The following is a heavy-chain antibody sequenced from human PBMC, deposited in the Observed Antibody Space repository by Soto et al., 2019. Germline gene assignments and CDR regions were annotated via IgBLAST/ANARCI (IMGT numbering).Heavy chain of an antibody. J-gene: IGHJ4*02. Sequence: GGSLRLSCAASGFTFSSYAMSWVRQAPGKGLEWVSAISGSGGSTYYADSVKGRFTISRDNSKNTLYLQMNSLRAEDTAVYYCAKSPYYDSSGAYFDYWGQGTLVTVSS. V-gene: IGHV3-23*01. D-gene: IGHD3-22*01. CDR3: AKSPYYDSSGAYFDY. CDR2: ISGSGGST. CDR1: GFTFSSYA.